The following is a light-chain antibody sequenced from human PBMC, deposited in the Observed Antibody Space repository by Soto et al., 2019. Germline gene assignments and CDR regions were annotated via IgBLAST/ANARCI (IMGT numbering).Light chain of an antibody. V-gene: IGKV1-5*02. J-gene: IGKJ1*01. CDR3: QQYYSYST. CDR1: QSINTQ. CDR2: GAF. Sequence: DIQMTQSPSTLSASVGDRVTIIFRASQSINTQLAWYQQEPGKAPKLLISGAFNLESGVPSRFSGSGSGTEFALTISSLQPDDFATYYCQQYYSYSTFGQGTKVAI.